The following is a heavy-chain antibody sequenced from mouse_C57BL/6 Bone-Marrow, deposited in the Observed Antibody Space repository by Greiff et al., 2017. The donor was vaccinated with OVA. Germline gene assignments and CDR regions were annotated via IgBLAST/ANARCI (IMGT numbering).Heavy chain of an antibody. CDR1: GYAFSSSW. CDR3: ARKGNYQAWFAY. CDR2: ILPGSGST. V-gene: IGHV1-9*01. Sequence: QVQLQQSGPELVKPGASVKISCKASGYAFSSSWMNWVKQRPGKGLEWIGEILPGSGSTNYNEKFKGKATFTADTSSNTAYMQLSSLTTEDSAIYYCARKGNYQAWFAYWGQGTLVTVSA. D-gene: IGHD1-1*01. J-gene: IGHJ3*01.